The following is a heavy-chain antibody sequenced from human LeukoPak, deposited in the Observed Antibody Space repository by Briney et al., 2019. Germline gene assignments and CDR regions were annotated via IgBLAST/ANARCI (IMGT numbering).Heavy chain of an antibody. Sequence: ASVKVSCKASGYTFTSYYMHWVRQAPGQGLEWMGIINPSGGSTSYAQKFQGRVTMTRDTSISTAYMELSRLRSDDTAVYYCARDKWPFRTVGKHSSGCPDYWGQGTLVTVSS. CDR1: GYTFTSYY. CDR2: INPSGGST. CDR3: ARDKWPFRTVGKHSSGCPDY. V-gene: IGHV1-46*01. J-gene: IGHJ4*02. D-gene: IGHD6-19*01.